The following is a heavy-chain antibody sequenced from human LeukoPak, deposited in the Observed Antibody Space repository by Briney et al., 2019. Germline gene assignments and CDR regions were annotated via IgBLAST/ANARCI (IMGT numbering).Heavy chain of an antibody. CDR2: INHSGST. D-gene: IGHD5-18*01. J-gene: IGHJ4*02. Sequence: SETLSLTCAVYGGSFSGYYWSWIRQPPGKGLEWIGEINHSGSTNYNPSLKSRVTISVDTSKNQFSLKLSSVTAADTAVYYCARGAPWIQLWLPINGFFDYWGQGTLVTVSS. V-gene: IGHV4-34*01. CDR3: ARGAPWIQLWLPINGFFDY. CDR1: GGSFSGYY.